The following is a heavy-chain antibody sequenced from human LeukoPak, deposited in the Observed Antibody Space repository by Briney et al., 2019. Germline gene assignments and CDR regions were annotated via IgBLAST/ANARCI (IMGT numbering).Heavy chain of an antibody. CDR3: AKGEGPTVGTT. J-gene: IGHJ4*02. D-gene: IGHD1-26*01. Sequence: GGSLRLSCVAYGFTFSKYTMSWVRQAPGKGLEWVSGIYGGSTTTTFYADSVKGRFTISRDNSKNTLYLQMNSLRADDTAVYYCAKGEGPTVGTTWGQGTLVTVSS. CDR2: IYGGSTTTT. V-gene: IGHV3-23*01. CDR1: GFTFSKYT.